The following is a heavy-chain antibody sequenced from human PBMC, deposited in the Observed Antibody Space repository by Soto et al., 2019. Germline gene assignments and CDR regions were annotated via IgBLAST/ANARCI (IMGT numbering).Heavy chain of an antibody. CDR2: INHSGST. CDR3: ASPPSHGRRRAARPPYYFDY. Sequence: SETLSLTCAVYGGSFSGYYWSWIRQPPGKGLEWIGEINHSGSTNYNPSLKSRVTISVDTSKNQFSLKLSSVTAADTAVYYCASPPSHGRRRAARPPYYFDYWGQGTLVTVSS. CDR1: GGSFSGYY. J-gene: IGHJ4*02. D-gene: IGHD6-6*01. V-gene: IGHV4-34*01.